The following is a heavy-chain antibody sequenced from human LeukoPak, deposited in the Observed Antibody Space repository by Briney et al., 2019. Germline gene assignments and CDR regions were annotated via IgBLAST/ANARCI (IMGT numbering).Heavy chain of an antibody. CDR3: VRGRSGSSSGWPKRYYFDY. CDR1: GGSFSGYY. V-gene: IGHV4-34*01. D-gene: IGHD6-19*01. J-gene: IGHJ4*02. CDR2: INHSGST. Sequence: SETLSLTCAVYGGSFSGYYWSWIRQPPGKGLEWLGEINHSGSTNYNPSLKSRVTISVDTSKNQFSLKVSSVTAADTTVYYCVRGRSGSSSGWPKRYYFDYWGQGTLVTVSS.